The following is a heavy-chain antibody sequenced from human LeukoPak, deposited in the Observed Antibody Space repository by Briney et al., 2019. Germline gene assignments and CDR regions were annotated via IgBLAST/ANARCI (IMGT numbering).Heavy chain of an antibody. CDR2: IYSGGST. V-gene: IGHV3-53*01. CDR3: ASYSGSYALLDY. Sequence: GGSLRLSCAASGFTVSSNYMSRVRQAPGKGLEWVSVIYSGGSTYYADSVKGRFTISRDNSKNTLYLQTNSLRAEDTAVYYCASYSGSYALLDYWGQGTLVTVSS. D-gene: IGHD1-26*01. J-gene: IGHJ4*02. CDR1: GFTVSSNY.